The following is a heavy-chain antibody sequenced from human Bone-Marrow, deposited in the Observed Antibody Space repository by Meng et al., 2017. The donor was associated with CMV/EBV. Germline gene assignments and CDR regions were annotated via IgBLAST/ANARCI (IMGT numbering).Heavy chain of an antibody. CDR3: AKVGRGYYFDY. CDR2: ISYDGSNK. D-gene: IGHD2-15*01. CDR1: GFTFSSYG. V-gene: IGHV3-30*18. Sequence: SCAASGFTFSSYGMHWVRQAPGKGLEWVAVISYDGSNKYYADSVKGRFTISRDNSKNTLYLQMNSLRAEDTAVYYCAKVGRGYYFDYWGQGTLVTVSS. J-gene: IGHJ4*02.